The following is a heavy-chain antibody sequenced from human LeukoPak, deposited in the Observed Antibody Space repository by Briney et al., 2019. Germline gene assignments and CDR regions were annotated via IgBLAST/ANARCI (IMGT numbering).Heavy chain of an antibody. D-gene: IGHD6-13*01. CDR2: VSESGAST. CDR3: AKSFGPVIAAAGTGAD. J-gene: IGHJ4*02. CDR1: GFTFSTYV. Sequence: PGGSLRLSCVASGFTFSTYVMGWVRQVPGKGLEWVSIVSESGASTYYADSVEGRFTISRDNSKDTLSLQTNSLRAEDMAVYYCAKSFGPVIAAAGTGADWGQGTLVTVSS. V-gene: IGHV3-23*01.